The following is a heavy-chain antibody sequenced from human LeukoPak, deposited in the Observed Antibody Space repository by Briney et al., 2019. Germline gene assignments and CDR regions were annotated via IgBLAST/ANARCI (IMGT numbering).Heavy chain of an antibody. CDR3: ARGFYSPHY. D-gene: IGHD4-11*01. Sequence: GGSLRLSCAASGFSFSTYAMNWVRQAPGKGLEWVSVISGSGGSTYYADSVKGRFTISRANFKNTLYLQMNSLRADDTAVYYCARGFYSPHYWGQGTLVSVSS. CDR1: GFSFSTYA. CDR2: ISGSGGST. V-gene: IGHV3-23*01. J-gene: IGHJ4*02.